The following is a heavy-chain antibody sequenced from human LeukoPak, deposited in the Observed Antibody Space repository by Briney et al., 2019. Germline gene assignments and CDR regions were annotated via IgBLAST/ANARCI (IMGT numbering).Heavy chain of an antibody. CDR3: AKDGNDYTYYFDY. J-gene: IGHJ4*02. V-gene: IGHV3-30*18. Sequence: QPGRSLRLSCAASGFTFSSYGMHWVRQAPGKGLEWVAVISYDGSNKYYADSVKGRFTISRDNSKSTLYLQMNSLRAEDTAVYYCAKDGNDYTYYFDYWGQGTLVTVSS. CDR1: GFTFSSYG. CDR2: ISYDGSNK. D-gene: IGHD4-11*01.